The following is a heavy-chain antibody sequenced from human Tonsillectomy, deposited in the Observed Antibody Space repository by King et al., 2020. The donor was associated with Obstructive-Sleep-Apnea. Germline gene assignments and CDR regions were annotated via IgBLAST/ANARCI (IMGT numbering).Heavy chain of an antibody. CDR1: GFTFSNYA. J-gene: IGHJ5*01. D-gene: IGHD6-13*01. Sequence: VQLVESGGDLIQPGGSLRLSCAASGFTFSNYAMSWVRQAPGKGLEWVSGISGSGGSTFYADSVKSRFTISRDSSKNTLYLQMNSLRAEDTAIYYCAKLRDSTNTWYWFDSWGQGTLVTVSS. CDR2: ISGSGGST. V-gene: IGHV3-23*04. CDR3: AKLRDSTNTWYWFDS.